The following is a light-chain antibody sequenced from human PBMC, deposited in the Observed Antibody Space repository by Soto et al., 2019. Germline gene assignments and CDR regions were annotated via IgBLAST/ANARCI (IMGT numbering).Light chain of an antibody. Sequence: MQLNMSPSTLSASVGAGVALTGRASQSISSWLTWYQQKPGKAPKLLIYKASTLKSGVPSRFSGSGSGTKFTLTIASLQPDDFATYYCQQYETFSGTFCPGTKVDIK. CDR3: QQYETFSGT. J-gene: IGKJ1*01. CDR1: QSISSW. V-gene: IGKV1-5*03. CDR2: KAS.